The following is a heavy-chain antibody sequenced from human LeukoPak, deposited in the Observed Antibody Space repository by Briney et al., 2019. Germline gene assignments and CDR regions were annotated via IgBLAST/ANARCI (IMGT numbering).Heavy chain of an antibody. CDR3: ARDLRGSDNWFDP. V-gene: IGHV3-21*01. Sequence: GGSLRLSCVASGFAFSSYTMSWVRQAPGKGLEWVSSITSTNTYIHYTDSVRGRFTISRDNAKNSLYLQMNSLRVEDTAVYYCARDLRGSDNWFDPWGQGTLVTVSS. CDR1: GFAFSSYT. J-gene: IGHJ5*02. CDR2: ITSTNTYI. D-gene: IGHD5/OR15-5a*01.